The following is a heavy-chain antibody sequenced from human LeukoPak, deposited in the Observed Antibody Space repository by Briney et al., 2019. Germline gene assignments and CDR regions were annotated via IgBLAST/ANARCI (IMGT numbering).Heavy chain of an antibody. Sequence: SQTLSLTCTVSGGSISSGSYYWSWIRQPAGKGLEWIGRIYTSGSTNYNPSLKSRVTISVDTSKNQFSLKLSSVTAADTAVYYCARDPSAHIAESDYYYYYMDVWGKGTTVTVPS. CDR3: ARDPSAHIAESDYYYYYMDV. J-gene: IGHJ6*03. CDR1: GGSISSGSYY. V-gene: IGHV4-61*02. CDR2: IYTSGST. D-gene: IGHD2-21*01.